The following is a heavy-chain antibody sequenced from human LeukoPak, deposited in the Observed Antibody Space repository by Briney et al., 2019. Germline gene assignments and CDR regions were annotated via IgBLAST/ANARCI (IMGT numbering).Heavy chain of an antibody. CDR2: INHSGST. J-gene: IGHJ4*02. Sequence: PGGSLRLSCAASGFTFSSYWMSWVRQPPGKGLEWIGEINHSGSTNYNPSLKSRVTISVDTSKKQFSLKMSSVTAADTAVYYCARVAPPNPYWGQGTLVTVSS. CDR3: ARVAPPNPY. V-gene: IGHV4-34*01. CDR1: GFTFSSYW.